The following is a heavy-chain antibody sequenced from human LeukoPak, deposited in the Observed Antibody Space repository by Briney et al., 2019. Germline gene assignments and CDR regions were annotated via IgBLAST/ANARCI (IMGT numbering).Heavy chain of an antibody. Sequence: ASVKVSCKASGYTFTSYGISWVRQAPGQGLEWMGWISAYNGNTNYAQKLQGRVTMTTDTSTSTAYMELRSLRSDDTAVYYCARVSRYYDFWSGSDYYYYMDVWGKGTTVTVSS. D-gene: IGHD3-3*01. CDR3: ARVSRYYDFWSGSDYYYYMDV. V-gene: IGHV1-18*01. J-gene: IGHJ6*03. CDR2: ISAYNGNT. CDR1: GYTFTSYG.